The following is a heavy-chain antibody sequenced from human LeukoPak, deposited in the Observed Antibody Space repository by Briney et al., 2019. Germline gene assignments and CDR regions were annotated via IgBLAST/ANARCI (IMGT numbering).Heavy chain of an antibody. CDR3: ARAQFYYDSSGYHSSFDY. V-gene: IGHV4-34*01. Sequence: SETLSLTCAVCGGSFSGYYWSWIRQPPGKGLEWIGEINHSGSTNYNPSLKSRVTISVDTSKNQFSLKLSSVTAADTAVYYCARAQFYYDSSGYHSSFDYWGQGTLVTVSS. CDR2: INHSGST. CDR1: GGSFSGYY. J-gene: IGHJ4*02. D-gene: IGHD3-22*01.